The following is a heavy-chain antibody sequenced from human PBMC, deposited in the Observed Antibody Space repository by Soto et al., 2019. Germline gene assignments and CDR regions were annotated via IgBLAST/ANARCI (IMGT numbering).Heavy chain of an antibody. CDR3: AKDGGYMDTWASDY. Sequence: EVRLLESGGGLVQPGESLRLSCTASGLAFAAYGMRWIRRAPGKGLEWVSTVSGSGTSTYYADSVRGRFTSSRDNSRNTVYLQMNSLRGEDTAVYYCAKDGGYMDTWASDYWGQGALVTVSS. J-gene: IGHJ4*02. V-gene: IGHV3-23*01. CDR1: GLAFAAYG. D-gene: IGHD2-2*02. CDR2: VSGSGTST.